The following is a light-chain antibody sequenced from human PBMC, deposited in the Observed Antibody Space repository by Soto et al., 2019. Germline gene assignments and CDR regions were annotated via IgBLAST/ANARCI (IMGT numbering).Light chain of an antibody. V-gene: IGLV2-14*01. Sequence: QSVLTQPASVSGSPGQSITISCTGTSSDVGGYGYVSWYQQHPGKAPKLMIYEVSNRPSGVSNRFSGSKSGNTASLTVSGLQAEDEADYYCSSYTSGSTYVFGTGTMLTVL. CDR1: SSDVGGYGY. CDR2: EVS. CDR3: SSYTSGSTYV. J-gene: IGLJ1*01.